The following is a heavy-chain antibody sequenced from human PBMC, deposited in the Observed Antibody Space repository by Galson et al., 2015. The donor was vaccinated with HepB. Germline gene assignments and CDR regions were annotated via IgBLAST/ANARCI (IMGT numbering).Heavy chain of an antibody. CDR3: ARVPLGGCSGGSCYSYLYFDL. CDR2: ISSSSSYI. D-gene: IGHD2-15*01. Sequence: SLRLSCAASGFTFSSYSMSWVRQAPGKGLEWVSSISSSSSYIYYADSVKGRFTISRDNAKNSLYLQMNSLRAEDTAVYYCARVPLGGCSGGSCYSYLYFDLWGRGTLVTVSS. V-gene: IGHV3-21*01. J-gene: IGHJ2*01. CDR1: GFTFSSYS.